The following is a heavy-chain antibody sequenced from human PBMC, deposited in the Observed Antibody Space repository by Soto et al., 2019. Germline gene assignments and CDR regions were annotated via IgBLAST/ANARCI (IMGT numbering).Heavy chain of an antibody. J-gene: IGHJ5*02. CDR3: ARVLSLTGEGGWFDP. Sequence: QVQLVQSGAEVKKPGASVKVSCKASGYTFTSYGISWVRQAPGQGLEWMGWISAYNGNTNYAQKLQGRVTMTTDTSTSTAYMELRSLISDDTAVYYCARVLSLTGEGGWFDPWGQGTLVTVSS. CDR1: GYTFTSYG. D-gene: IGHD7-27*01. V-gene: IGHV1-18*04. CDR2: ISAYNGNT.